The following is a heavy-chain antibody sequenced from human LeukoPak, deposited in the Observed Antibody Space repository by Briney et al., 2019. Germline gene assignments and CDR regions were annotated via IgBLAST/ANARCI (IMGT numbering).Heavy chain of an antibody. CDR3: ARNETSGYFDI. D-gene: IGHD3-22*01. V-gene: IGHV4-39*01. CDR1: GGSISSSTHY. CDR2: MYNSGSI. J-gene: IGHJ3*02. Sequence: SETLSLTCTVSGGSISSSTHYWGWIRQSPGKGLEWIGSMYNSGSISYNPSLRSRVTITVDTSKNQFSLNFNSVTAADTALYFCARNETSGYFDIWGRGTMVTVSS.